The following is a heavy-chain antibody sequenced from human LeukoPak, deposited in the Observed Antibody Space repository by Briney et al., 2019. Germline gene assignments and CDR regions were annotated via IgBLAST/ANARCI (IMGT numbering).Heavy chain of an antibody. Sequence: ASVKLSCTASGYTFTSYGISWVRQAPGQGLEWMGWISAYNGNTNYAQKLQGRVTMTTDTSTSTAYMELRSLRSDDTSVYYCARYIYECWSGYYQNDLFLPCGQGTLVTVSS. CDR2: ISAYNGNT. D-gene: IGHD3-3*01. J-gene: IGHJ5*02. CDR3: ARYIYECWSGYYQNDLFLP. CDR1: GYTFTSYG. V-gene: IGHV1-18*01.